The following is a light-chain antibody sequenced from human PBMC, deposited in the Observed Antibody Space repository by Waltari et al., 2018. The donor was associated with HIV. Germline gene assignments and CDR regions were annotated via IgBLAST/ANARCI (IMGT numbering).Light chain of an antibody. CDR2: AVY. J-gene: IGLJ3*02. Sequence: HSALTQPASVSGSPGQSITISCTGPTSDISDFNFVSWYQQSPGRAPKLIIFAVYSRPSGISYRFSGSKSGVTASLTISALRAEDEADYFCSSYSARGFVVFGGGTKVTVL. CDR3: SSYSARGFVV. V-gene: IGLV2-14*01. CDR1: TSDISDFNF.